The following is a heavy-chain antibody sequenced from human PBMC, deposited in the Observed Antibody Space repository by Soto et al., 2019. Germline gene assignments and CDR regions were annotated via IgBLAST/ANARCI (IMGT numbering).Heavy chain of an antibody. CDR2: IRSKAYGGTT. J-gene: IGHJ6*02. Sequence: LRLSCTASGFTFGDYAMSWVRHAPGKGLEWVGFIRSKAYGGTTEYAASVKGRFTISRDDSKSIAYLQMNSLKTEDTAVYYCTRDYDYYDSSGYRMGWYYYYYYGMDVWGQGTTVTVSS. CDR1: GFTFGDYA. D-gene: IGHD3-22*01. V-gene: IGHV3-49*04. CDR3: TRDYDYYDSSGYRMGWYYYYYYGMDV.